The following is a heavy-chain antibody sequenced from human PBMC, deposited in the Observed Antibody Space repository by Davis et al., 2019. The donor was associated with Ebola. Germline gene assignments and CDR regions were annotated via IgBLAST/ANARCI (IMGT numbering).Heavy chain of an antibody. CDR3: ARAPASGSYYYYYGMDV. V-gene: IGHV3-23*01. D-gene: IGHD1-26*01. CDR2: ISGSGGTT. Sequence: GESLKISCAASGFTFDDYAMHWVRQAPGKGLEWVSGISGSGGTTYYADSVKGRLTISRDNSKSTLYLQMNSLRAEDTAVYYCARAPASGSYYYYYGMDVWGKGTTVTVSS. CDR1: GFTFDDYA. J-gene: IGHJ6*04.